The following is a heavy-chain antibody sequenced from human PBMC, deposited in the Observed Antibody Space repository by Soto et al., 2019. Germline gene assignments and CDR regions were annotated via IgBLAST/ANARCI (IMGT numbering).Heavy chain of an antibody. J-gene: IGHJ4*02. CDR2: IYSGGST. D-gene: IGHD6-13*01. Sequence: GGSLRLSCAASGFTVSSNYMSWVRQAPGKGLEWVSVIYSGGSTYYADSVKGRFTISRDNSKNTLYLQMNSLRAEDTAVYYCARDSGYSSSWYDFDYWGQGTLVTVSS. CDR3: ARDSGYSSSWYDFDY. V-gene: IGHV3-53*01. CDR1: GFTVSSNY.